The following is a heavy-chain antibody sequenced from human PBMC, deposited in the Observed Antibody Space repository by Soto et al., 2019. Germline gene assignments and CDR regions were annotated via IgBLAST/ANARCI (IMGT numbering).Heavy chain of an antibody. CDR1: GGTFSSYA. CDR3: ARSQGSSTSLEIYYYYHYGMDV. J-gene: IGHJ6*02. CDR2: IIPISGTA. D-gene: IGHD2-2*01. V-gene: IGHV1-69*13. Sequence: ASVKVSCKASGGTFSSYAISWVRQAPGQGLEWMGGIIPISGTANYAQKFQGRVTITADESTSTAYMELSSLRSEDTAVYYCARSQGSSTSLEIYYYYHYGMDVWGQGTTVTVSS.